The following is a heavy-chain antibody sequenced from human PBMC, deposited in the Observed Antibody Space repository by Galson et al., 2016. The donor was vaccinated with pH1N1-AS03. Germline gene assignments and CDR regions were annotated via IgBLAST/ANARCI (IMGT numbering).Heavy chain of an antibody. CDR2: IAAVGTT. D-gene: IGHD5-18*01. J-gene: IGHJ6*04. V-gene: IGHV3-13*01. CDR3: AAWGYISNTHGLGV. Sequence: SLRLSCAASGFTVSTYDMHWVRQSAGGGLEWVSLIAAVGTTEYAGSVKGRFTIFRDNVKNSLYLQMNNLRAEDTALYYCAAWGYISNTHGLGVWGKGTTGTVSS. CDR1: GFTVSTYD.